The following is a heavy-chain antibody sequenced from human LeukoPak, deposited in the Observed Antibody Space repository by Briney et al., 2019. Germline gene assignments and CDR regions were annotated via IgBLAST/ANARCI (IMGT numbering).Heavy chain of an antibody. CDR1: GFTFTSYS. Sequence: GGSLRLSCAASGFTFTSYSMNWVRQAPGKGLEWVSSISSSSSYIYYADSVKGRFTISRDNAKNSLYLQMNSLRAEDTAVYYCARGTFYNWFDPWGQGTLVTVSS. CDR2: ISSSSSYI. CDR3: ARGTFYNWFDP. D-gene: IGHD2-2*01. V-gene: IGHV3-21*01. J-gene: IGHJ5*02.